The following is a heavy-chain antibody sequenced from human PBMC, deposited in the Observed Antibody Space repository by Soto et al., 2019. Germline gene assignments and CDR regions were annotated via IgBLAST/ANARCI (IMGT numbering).Heavy chain of an antibody. J-gene: IGHJ3*02. CDR1: GFTFSSYA. V-gene: IGHV3-23*01. CDR3: ARDSNYYDSSGPFGWGDGLDI. CDR2: ISGSGGST. Sequence: PGGSLRLSCAASGFTFSSYAMNWVRQAPGKGLEWVSVISGSGGSTYYADSVKGRFTISRDNSKNTLYLQMNSLRPEDTAVYYCARDSNYYDSSGPFGWGDGLDIWGQGTMVTVSS. D-gene: IGHD3-22*01.